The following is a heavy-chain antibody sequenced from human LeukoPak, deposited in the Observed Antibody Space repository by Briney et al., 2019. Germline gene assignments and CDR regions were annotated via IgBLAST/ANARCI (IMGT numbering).Heavy chain of an antibody. CDR3: ARDGAYCSGGSCYSHYYYYMDV. Sequence: GGSLRLSCAASGFTFSSYSMNWVRQAPGKGLEWVSSISSSSSYIYYADSVKGRFTISRDNAKNSLYLQMNSLRAEDTAVYYCARDGAYCSGGSCYSHYYYYMDVWGKGTTATVSS. CDR2: ISSSSSYI. J-gene: IGHJ6*03. D-gene: IGHD2-15*01. V-gene: IGHV3-21*01. CDR1: GFTFSSYS.